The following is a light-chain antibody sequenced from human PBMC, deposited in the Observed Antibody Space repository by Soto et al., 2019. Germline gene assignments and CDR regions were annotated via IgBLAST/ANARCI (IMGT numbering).Light chain of an antibody. CDR2: DAS. V-gene: IGKV3-11*01. CDR3: QQRSNWPPIT. CDR1: QSVSSY. Sequence: EIVLTQSPATLSLSPGERATLSCRASQSVSSYLAWYQQKPGQAPRLLIYDASNRATGIPARFSGSVSGTDFTLTISSLEPEDFAVYYCQQRSNWPPITFVQGTRLEI. J-gene: IGKJ5*01.